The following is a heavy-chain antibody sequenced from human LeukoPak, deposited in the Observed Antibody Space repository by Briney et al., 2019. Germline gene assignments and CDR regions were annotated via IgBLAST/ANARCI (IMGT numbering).Heavy chain of an antibody. CDR3: ARVYYYYYYMDV. CDR1: GGSISSGSYY. V-gene: IGHV4-39*07. CDR2: IYYSGST. Sequence: SETLSLTCTVSGGSISSGSYYWGWIRQPPGKGLEWIGNIYYSGSTYYNPSLKSRVTISVDTSKNQFSLKLSSVTAADTAVYYCARVYYYYYYMDVWGKGTTVTVSS. J-gene: IGHJ6*03.